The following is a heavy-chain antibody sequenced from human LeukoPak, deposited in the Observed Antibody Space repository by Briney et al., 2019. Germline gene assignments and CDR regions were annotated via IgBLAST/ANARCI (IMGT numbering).Heavy chain of an antibody. V-gene: IGHV5-51*01. Sequence: GESLKISCKGSGYSFTSYCIGWMRQMPGKGLEWMGIIYHGDSDTRYSPSFQGQVTISADKSISTAYLQWSSLKASDTAMYYCARHFHPRGVSSSWYIWFDPWGQGTLVTVSS. CDR3: ARHFHPRGVSSSWYIWFDP. CDR1: GYSFTSYC. CDR2: IYHGDSDT. J-gene: IGHJ5*02. D-gene: IGHD6-13*01.